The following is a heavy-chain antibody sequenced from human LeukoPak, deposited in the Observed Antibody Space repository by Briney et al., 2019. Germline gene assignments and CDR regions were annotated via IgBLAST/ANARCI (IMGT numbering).Heavy chain of an antibody. J-gene: IGHJ4*02. V-gene: IGHV3-30*10. CDR1: GFTLSTFA. CDR3: AREHYSFDY. Sequence: GKSLRLSCAASGFTLSTFAVHWVRQAPGKGLEWVAVFSPDGSNEYYIDSVKGRFTISRDISQNTLFLQMSSLRADDTAVYYCAREHYSFDYWGQGALVTVSS. CDR2: FSPDGSNE.